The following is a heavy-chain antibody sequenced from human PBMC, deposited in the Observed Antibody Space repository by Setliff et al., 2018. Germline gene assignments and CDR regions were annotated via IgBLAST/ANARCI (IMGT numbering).Heavy chain of an antibody. Sequence: PSETLSLTRTVSGGSISSGSYYWSWIRQPAGKGLEWIGRIYTSGSTNYNPSLKSRVTISVDTSKNQFSLKLSSVTAADTAVYYCARAEPFNYGDSTFDYWGQGTLVTVS. V-gene: IGHV4-61*02. D-gene: IGHD4-17*01. CDR2: IYTSGST. CDR3: ARAEPFNYGDSTFDY. CDR1: GGSISSGSYY. J-gene: IGHJ4*02.